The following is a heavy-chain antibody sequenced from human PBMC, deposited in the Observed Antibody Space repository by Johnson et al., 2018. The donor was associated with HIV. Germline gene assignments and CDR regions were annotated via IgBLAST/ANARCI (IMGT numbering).Heavy chain of an antibody. Sequence: QMQLVESGGGVVQPGGSLRLSCAASGFTFSSYGMHWVRQAPGKGLEWVAFIRYDGSNKSYVASVKGRFTISRDNAKNSLYLQMNSLRAEDTAVYYCARALYYYDRGDAFDIWGQGTMVTVSS. CDR2: IRYDGSNK. D-gene: IGHD3-22*01. CDR1: GFTFSSYG. J-gene: IGHJ3*02. CDR3: ARALYYYDRGDAFDI. V-gene: IGHV3-30*02.